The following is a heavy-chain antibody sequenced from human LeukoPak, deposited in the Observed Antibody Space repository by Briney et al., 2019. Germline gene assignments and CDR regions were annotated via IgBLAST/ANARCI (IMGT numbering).Heavy chain of an antibody. D-gene: IGHD2-21*02. CDR1: GLTFSSYG. J-gene: IGHJ5*02. CDR3: AKAMGPDIVVVTTGSLDP. Sequence: GGSLRLSCAASGLTFSSYGMHWVRQAPGKGVEWVAVISYDGSNKYYADSVKGRFTISRDNSKNTLYLQMNSLRAEDTAVYYCAKAMGPDIVVVTTGSLDPWGQGTLVTVSS. V-gene: IGHV3-30*18. CDR2: ISYDGSNK.